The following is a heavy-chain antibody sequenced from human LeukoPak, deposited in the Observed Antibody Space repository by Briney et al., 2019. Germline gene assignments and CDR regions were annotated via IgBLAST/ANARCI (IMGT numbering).Heavy chain of an antibody. V-gene: IGHV4-31*03. CDR3: ARDPGALITMTINNWFDP. D-gene: IGHD3-22*01. J-gene: IGHJ5*02. CDR2: IYYSGST. CDR1: GGSISSGGYY. Sequence: SQTLSLTCTVSGGSISSGGYYWSWIRQHPGKGLEWIGYIYYSGSTYYNPSLKSRVTISVDTSKNQFSLKLSSVTAADTAVYYCARDPGALITMTINNWFDPWGQGTLVTVSS.